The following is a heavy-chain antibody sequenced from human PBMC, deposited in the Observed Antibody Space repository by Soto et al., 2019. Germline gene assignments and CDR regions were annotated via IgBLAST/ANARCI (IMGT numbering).Heavy chain of an antibody. D-gene: IGHD3-22*01. CDR1: GGSISSYY. V-gene: IGHV4-59*01. CDR2: IYYSGST. Sequence: SETLSLTCTVSGGSISSYYWSWIQQPPGKGLEWIGYIYYSGSTNYNPSLKSRVTISVDTSKNQFSLKLSSVTAADTAVYYCARENYDSSGYYFDYWGQGTLVTVSS. CDR3: ARENYDSSGYYFDY. J-gene: IGHJ4*02.